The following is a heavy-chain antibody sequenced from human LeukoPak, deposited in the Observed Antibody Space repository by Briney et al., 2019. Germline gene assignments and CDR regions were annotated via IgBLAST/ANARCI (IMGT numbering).Heavy chain of an antibody. D-gene: IGHD3-10*01. CDR1: GGSISSGGYY. V-gene: IGHV4-31*03. Sequence: SETLPLTCTVSGGSISSGGYYWSWIRQHPGKGLESIGYIYYSGSTYYNPSLKSRVTISVDTSKNQFSLKLSSVTAADTAVYYCASHGSGPYNWFDPWGQGTLVTVSS. CDR3: ASHGSGPYNWFDP. J-gene: IGHJ5*02. CDR2: IYYSGST.